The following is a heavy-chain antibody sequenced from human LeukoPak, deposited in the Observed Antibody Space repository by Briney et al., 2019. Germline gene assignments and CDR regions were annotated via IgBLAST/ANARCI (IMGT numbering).Heavy chain of an antibody. CDR3: ALQYRGHDSTGFFDH. CDR2: MFLSGTT. CDR1: GLSLTGLL. J-gene: IGHJ4*02. D-gene: IGHD5-24*01. V-gene: IGHV4-59*11. Sequence: SETLCLTCTVSGLSLTGLLCSWVPEPPGEGREGRGNMFLSGTTNSSPSLKRQVSMSVDSSTSHFSLNLPSATVTDTAVYFCALQYRGHDSTGFFDHWGQGTLVSVSS.